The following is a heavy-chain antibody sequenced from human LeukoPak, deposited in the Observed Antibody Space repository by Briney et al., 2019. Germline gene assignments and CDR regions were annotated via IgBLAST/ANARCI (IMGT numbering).Heavy chain of an antibody. Sequence: ASVKVSCKXSGYTFTSYDINWVRQATGQGLEWMGWMNPNSGNTGYAQKFQGRVTMTRNTSISTAYMELSSLRSEDTAVYYCARGDCSGGSCYATVDYWGQGTLVTVTS. D-gene: IGHD2-15*01. V-gene: IGHV1-8*01. CDR3: ARGDCSGGSCYATVDY. CDR1: GYTFTSYD. CDR2: MNPNSGNT. J-gene: IGHJ4*02.